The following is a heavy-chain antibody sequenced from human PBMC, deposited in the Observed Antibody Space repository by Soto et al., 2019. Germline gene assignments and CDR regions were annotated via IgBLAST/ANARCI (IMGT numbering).Heavy chain of an antibody. D-gene: IGHD3-22*01. CDR1: GGTFNSYD. V-gene: IGHV1-69*13. CDR3: ARLSRPNYYDTSGFFKDNWFDP. CDR2: IIPIVETP. Sequence: SVKVSCKASGGTFNSYDINWVRQAPGQGLEWMGGIIPIVETPKYAQKFQGRVTITADESTNTVYMELSSLRSEGTAMYYCARLSRPNYYDTSGFFKDNWFDPWGQGTLVTVSS. J-gene: IGHJ5*02.